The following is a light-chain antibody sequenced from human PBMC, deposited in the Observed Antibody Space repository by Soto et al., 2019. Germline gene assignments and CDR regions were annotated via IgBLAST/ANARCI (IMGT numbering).Light chain of an antibody. CDR3: QHWCNSRYT. V-gene: IGKV3-20*01. J-gene: IGKJ2*01. Sequence: EVVLTQSPGTLSLSPGERATLSCRASQSVRTSDVTWYQHQPGQAPRLLIYGAFNRATDIPDRFSGSGSGPDFTLTISRLEAEDFAVYYCQHWCNSRYTFGQGTRLEIK. CDR2: GAF. CDR1: QSVRTSD.